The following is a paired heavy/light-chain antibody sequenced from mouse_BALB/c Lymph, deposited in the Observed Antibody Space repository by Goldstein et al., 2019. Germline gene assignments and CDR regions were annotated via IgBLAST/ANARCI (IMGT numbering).Heavy chain of an antibody. Sequence: DVQLVESGGGLVQPGGSRKLSCAASGFTFSSFGMHWVRQAPEKGLEWVAYISSGSSTIYYADTVKGRFTISRDNPKNTLFLQMTSLRSEDTAMYYCARRGQDNEITTVVRRYAMDYWGQGTSVTVSS. D-gene: IGHD1-1*01. V-gene: IGHV5-17*02. CDR3: ARRGQDNEITTVVRRYAMDY. J-gene: IGHJ4*01. CDR2: ISSGSSTI. CDR1: GFTFSSFG.
Light chain of an antibody. CDR2: DTS. V-gene: IGKV4-55*01. CDR3: QQWSSYPLT. Sequence: QIVLTQSPAIMSASPGEKVTMTCSASSSVSYMYWYQQKPGSSPRLLIYDTSNLASGVPVRFSGSGSGTSYSLTISRMEAEDAATYYCQQWSSYPLTFGAGTKLELK. J-gene: IGKJ5*01. CDR1: SSVSY.